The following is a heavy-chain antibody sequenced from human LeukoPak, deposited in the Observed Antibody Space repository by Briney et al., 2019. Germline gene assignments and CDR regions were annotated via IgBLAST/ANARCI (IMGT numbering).Heavy chain of an antibody. Sequence: PSQTLSLTCTVSGGSISSGSYYWSWIRQPAGKGLEWIGRIYTSGSTNYNPSLKSRVTISVDTSKNQFSLKLSSVTAADTAVYYCARNKIAAAGISWFDPWGQGTLVTVSS. D-gene: IGHD6-13*01. CDR1: GGSISSGSYY. CDR2: IYTSGST. J-gene: IGHJ5*02. V-gene: IGHV4-61*02. CDR3: ARNKIAAAGISWFDP.